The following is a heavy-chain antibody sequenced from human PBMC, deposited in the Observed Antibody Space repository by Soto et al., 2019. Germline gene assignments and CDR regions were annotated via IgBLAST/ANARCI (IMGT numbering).Heavy chain of an antibody. V-gene: IGHV1-8*01. Sequence: ASVKVSCKASGHTFTSYDINWVRQATGHGLEWMGWINPNSGNIGYAQKFQGRVTMTRDTAIRTACMEVSRLRSDDTAVYYCARGRASGSYYLLDYWGQGTLVTVSS. CDR2: INPNSGNI. CDR3: ARGRASGSYYLLDY. D-gene: IGHD3-10*01. J-gene: IGHJ4*02. CDR1: GHTFTSYD.